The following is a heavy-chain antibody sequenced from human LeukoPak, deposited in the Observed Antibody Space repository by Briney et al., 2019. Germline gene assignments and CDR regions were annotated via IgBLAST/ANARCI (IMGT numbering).Heavy chain of an antibody. D-gene: IGHD4-23*01. Sequence: GRSLRLSCAASGFTFSSYGMHWVRQAPGKGLEWVAVISYDGSNKYYADSVKGRFTISRDNSKNTLYLQMNSLRAEDTAVYYCASLPYGGNLYFDYWGQGTLVTVSS. V-gene: IGHV3-30*03. J-gene: IGHJ4*02. CDR3: ASLPYGGNLYFDY. CDR1: GFTFSSYG. CDR2: ISYDGSNK.